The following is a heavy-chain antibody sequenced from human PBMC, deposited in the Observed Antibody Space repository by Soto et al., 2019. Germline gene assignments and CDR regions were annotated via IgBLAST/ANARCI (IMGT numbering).Heavy chain of an antibody. CDR2: FDPEDVET. CDR3: ATCGYYYDSSGYSETRLDDFDI. CDR1: WYTLTELS. V-gene: IGHV1-24*01. Sequence: ASVEVAFKVSWYTLTELSIHLFRDSPVKWLELMGVFDPEDVETIYAQKFQCRVTMTEDTSTHTAYMELSSLRSEDTAVYYCATCGYYYDSSGYSETRLDDFDIWGQGKMVNVS. D-gene: IGHD3-22*01. J-gene: IGHJ3*02.